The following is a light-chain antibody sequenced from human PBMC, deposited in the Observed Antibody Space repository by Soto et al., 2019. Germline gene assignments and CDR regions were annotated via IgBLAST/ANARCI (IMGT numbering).Light chain of an antibody. J-gene: IGKJ5*01. CDR2: GAS. CDR3: QQYHNWPLT. Sequence: EIVLTQSPATLSVSPGERATLSCRACLGFSSYLACYQHKPGQAPRLLIYGASCRATGIPVRFSGSGSGTEFTLTASSLQAEDFAVYYCQQYHNWPLTFGQGTRLEIK. V-gene: IGKV3-15*01. CDR1: LGFSSY.